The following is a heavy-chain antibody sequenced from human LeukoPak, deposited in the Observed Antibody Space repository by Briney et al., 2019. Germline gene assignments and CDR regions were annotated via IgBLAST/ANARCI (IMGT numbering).Heavy chain of an antibody. CDR2: IYPGDSDT. Sequence: GESLKISCKGSGYSFISYWIGWVRQMPGKGLEWMGIIYPGDSDTRYSPSFQGQVTISADKSISTAYLQWSSLKASDTAMYYCARQSLNGDYYYYGMDVWGQGTTVTVSS. D-gene: IGHD4-17*01. V-gene: IGHV5-51*01. CDR1: GYSFISYW. CDR3: ARQSLNGDYYYYGMDV. J-gene: IGHJ6*02.